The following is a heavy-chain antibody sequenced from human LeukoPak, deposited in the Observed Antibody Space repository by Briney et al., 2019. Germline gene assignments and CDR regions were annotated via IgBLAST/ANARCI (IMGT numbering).Heavy chain of an antibody. Sequence: SETLSLTCTVSGGSISSYYWSWIRQPPGKGLEWIGYIYYSGSTNYNPSLKSRVTISVDTSKNQFSLKLSSVTAADTAVYYCARVSARAFFDYWGQGTLVTVSS. CDR2: IYYSGST. J-gene: IGHJ4*02. CDR3: ARVSARAFFDY. CDR1: GGSISSYY. V-gene: IGHV4-59*01.